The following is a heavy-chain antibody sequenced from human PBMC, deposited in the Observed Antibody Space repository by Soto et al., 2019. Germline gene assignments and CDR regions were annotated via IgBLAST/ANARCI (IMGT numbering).Heavy chain of an antibody. J-gene: IGHJ4*02. CDR1: GFTFSSYA. D-gene: IGHD2-2*01. Sequence: GGSLRLSCAASGFTFSSYAMHWVRQAPGKGLEWVAVISYDGSNKYYADSVKGRFTISRDNSKNTLYLQMNSLRAEDTAVYYCARDSTADIVVVPAAMRFDYRGQGTLVTVSS. CDR3: ARDSTADIVVVPAAMRFDY. V-gene: IGHV3-30-3*01. CDR2: ISYDGSNK.